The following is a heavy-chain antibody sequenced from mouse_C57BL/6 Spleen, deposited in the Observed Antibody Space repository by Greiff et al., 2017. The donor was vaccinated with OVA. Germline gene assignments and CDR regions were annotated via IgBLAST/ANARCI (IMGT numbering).Heavy chain of an antibody. D-gene: IGHD2-4*01. J-gene: IGHJ4*01. CDR2: IYPGNSDT. Sequence: VHVKQSGTVLARPGASVKMSCKTSGYTFTSYWMHWVKQRPGQGLEWIGAIYPGNSDTSYNQKFKGKAKLTAVTSASTAYMELSSLTNEDSAVYYCTRRADDYDGSSYAMDYWGQGTSVTVSS. CDR3: TRRADDYDGSSYAMDY. V-gene: IGHV1-5*01. CDR1: GYTFTSYW.